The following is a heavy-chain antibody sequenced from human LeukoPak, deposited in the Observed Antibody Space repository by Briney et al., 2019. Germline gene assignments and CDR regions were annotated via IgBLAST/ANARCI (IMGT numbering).Heavy chain of an antibody. D-gene: IGHD6-25*01. CDR2: IAADGRDK. J-gene: IGHJ4*02. V-gene: IGHV3-30*04. CDR1: GFIFTNYA. CDR3: ARDRQRAAAYYFDH. Sequence: PGGSLRLSCAASGFIFTNYAMHWVRQAPGKGLEWVAVIAADGRDKHHADSVKGRFTISRDSSKNAVYLQMNSLRAEDTAVYYCARDRQRAAAYYFDHWGQGTLVTVSS.